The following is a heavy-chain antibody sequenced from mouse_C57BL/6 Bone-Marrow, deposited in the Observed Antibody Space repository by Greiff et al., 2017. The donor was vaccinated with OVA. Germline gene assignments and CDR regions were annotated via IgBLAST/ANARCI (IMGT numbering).Heavy chain of an antibody. CDR2: IYPRSGNT. J-gene: IGHJ2*01. V-gene: IGHV1-81*01. CDR3: GGYYYGSSYYFDY. CDR1: GYTFTSYG. D-gene: IGHD1-1*01. Sequence: QVQLKQSGAELARPGASVKLSCKASGYTFTSYGISWVKQRTGQGLEWIGEIYPRSGNTYYNEKFKGKATLTADKSSSTAYMELRSLTSEDSAVYFCGGYYYGSSYYFDYWGQGTTLTVSS.